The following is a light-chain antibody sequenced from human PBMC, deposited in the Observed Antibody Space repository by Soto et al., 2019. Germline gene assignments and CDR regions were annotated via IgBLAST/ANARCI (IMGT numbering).Light chain of an antibody. CDR1: SSNIGGNT. Sequence: QSVLTQPPSASGTPGQRVTISCSGGSSNIGGNTVNWYRQVPGTAPKLLIYSNNQRPSGVPDRLSGSKSGTSASLAISGPQSEEEADYSCAAWDDSLDGLYVFGTGTKVTVL. CDR3: AAWDDSLDGLYV. CDR2: SNN. J-gene: IGLJ1*01. V-gene: IGLV1-44*01.